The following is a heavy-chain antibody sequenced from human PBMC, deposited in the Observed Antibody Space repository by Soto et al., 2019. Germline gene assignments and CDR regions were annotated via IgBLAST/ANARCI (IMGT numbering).Heavy chain of an antibody. Sequence: EVQLVQSGAEVKKPGESLKISCTGSGYNFNNFWIAWVRQMPGRGLEWMGITNPGDSQTRHSPSFQGQVTISVDKSISTAYLQWNSLKASDTAIYYCARHGTWEPLDHWGQGTLVTVSS. J-gene: IGHJ4*02. CDR2: TNPGDSQT. CDR1: GYNFNNFW. CDR3: ARHGTWEPLDH. D-gene: IGHD1-26*01. V-gene: IGHV5-51*01.